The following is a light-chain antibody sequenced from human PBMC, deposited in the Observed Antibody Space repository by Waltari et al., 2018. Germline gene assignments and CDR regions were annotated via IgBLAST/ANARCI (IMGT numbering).Light chain of an antibody. CDR3: QNYYSAREFT. Sequence: DIQMTQSPSSLSASVGDRVTITCRASKGISIYLAWYQQKPGKVPNLLIYAASTLQSGVPSRFSCSGSWTDFSLTIRSLQPEDVATYYCQNYYSAREFTFGPGTKVDMK. CDR1: KGISIY. V-gene: IGKV1-27*01. J-gene: IGKJ3*01. CDR2: AAS.